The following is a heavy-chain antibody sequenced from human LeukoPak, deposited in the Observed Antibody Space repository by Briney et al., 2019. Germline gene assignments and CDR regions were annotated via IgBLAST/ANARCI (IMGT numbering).Heavy chain of an antibody. CDR2: MNPNSGNT. Sequence: ASVKVSCKASGYTFTSYDINWVRQATGQGLEWMGWMNPNSGNTGYAQKFQGRVTITRNTSISTAYMELSSLRSEDTAVYYCARAGSIAAFYWFDPWGQGTLVTVSS. CDR1: GYTFTSYD. D-gene: IGHD6-6*01. CDR3: ARAGSIAAFYWFDP. J-gene: IGHJ5*02. V-gene: IGHV1-8*03.